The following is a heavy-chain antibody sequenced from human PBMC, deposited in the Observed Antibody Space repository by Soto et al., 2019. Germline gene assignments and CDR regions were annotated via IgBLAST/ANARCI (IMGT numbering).Heavy chain of an antibody. J-gene: IGHJ4*02. Sequence: ASVKVSCKASGYTFTGYYMHWVRQAPGQGLEWMGWINPNSGGTNYAQKFQGWVTMTRDTSISTAYMELSRLRSDDTAVYYCARGEQLATYYYFDYWGQGTLVTVSS. V-gene: IGHV1-2*04. CDR2: INPNSGGT. CDR3: ARGEQLATYYYFDY. CDR1: GYTFTGYY. D-gene: IGHD6-6*01.